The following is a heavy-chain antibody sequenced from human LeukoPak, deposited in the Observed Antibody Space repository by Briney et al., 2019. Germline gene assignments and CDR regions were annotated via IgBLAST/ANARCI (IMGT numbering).Heavy chain of an antibody. CDR3: VRGRRMDG. CDR2: INQDGSQK. CDR1: GFTFTNNW. J-gene: IGHJ6*02. V-gene: IGHV3-7*01. Sequence: GGSLRLSCAASGFTFTNNWMNWVRQAPGKGLEWVANINQDGSQKYYVDSVKGRFTISRDNAQNSVYLQMNSLRDEDTAVYYCVRGRRMDGWGQGTTVTVSS.